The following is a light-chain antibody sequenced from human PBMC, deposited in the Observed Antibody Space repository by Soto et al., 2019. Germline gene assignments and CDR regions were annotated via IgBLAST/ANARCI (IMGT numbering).Light chain of an antibody. CDR1: QSIGSW. V-gene: IGKV1-5*03. J-gene: IGKJ1*01. CDR3: HQYNAYPRT. CDR2: TAS. Sequence: DFQMTQSPSTLSASVGDRLTLTCRASQSIGSWLAWYQQKPGKAPKILIYTASSLASGVPSRFSGSGSGTEFTLTISSLRPDDFATYYCHQYNAYPRTFGQGTKVDIK.